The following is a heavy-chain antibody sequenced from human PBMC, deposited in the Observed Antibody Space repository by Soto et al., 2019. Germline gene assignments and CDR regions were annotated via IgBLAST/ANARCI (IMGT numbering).Heavy chain of an antibody. CDR1: GYSFTSYW. J-gene: IGHJ6*02. CDR3: ARTAAAGKYYNGMDV. CDR2: IYPGDSDT. V-gene: IGHV5-51*01. D-gene: IGHD6-13*01. Sequence: GESLNISCKGSGYSFTSYWIGLARQMPGKGLEWMGIIYPGDSDTRYSPSFQGQVTISADKSISTAYLQWSSLKASDTAMYYCARTAAAGKYYNGMDVWGQGTTVTVSS.